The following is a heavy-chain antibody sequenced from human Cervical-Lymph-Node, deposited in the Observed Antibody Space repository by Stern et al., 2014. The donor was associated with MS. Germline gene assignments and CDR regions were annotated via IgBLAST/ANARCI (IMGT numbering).Heavy chain of an antibody. Sequence: EMQLVESGGGLVQPGGSLRLSCVASGFTFNNYAMSWVRQAPGKGLEWVSSISGSDSAFYADSVKGRFTISRDYSKNTLDLQMNSLRAEDTAVYYCAKRGDYYYYGMEVWGQGTTVTVSS. CDR3: AKRGDYYYYGMEV. CDR1: GFTFNNYA. CDR2: ISGSDSA. J-gene: IGHJ6*02. V-gene: IGHV3-23*04. D-gene: IGHD3-10*01.